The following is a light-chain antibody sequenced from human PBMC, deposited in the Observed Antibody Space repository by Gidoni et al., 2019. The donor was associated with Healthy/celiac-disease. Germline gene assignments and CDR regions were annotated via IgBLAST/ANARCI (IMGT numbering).Light chain of an antibody. CDR2: DAS. J-gene: IGKJ1*01. Sequence: EIVLTHSPATLSLSPGETATLSCRASQSVSSYLAWYQQKPGQAPRLLIYDASNRATGIPARFSGSGSGTDFTLTISSLEPEDCAVYYCQQRSNWPRGTFGQGTKVEIK. V-gene: IGKV3-11*01. CDR3: QQRSNWPRGT. CDR1: QSVSSY.